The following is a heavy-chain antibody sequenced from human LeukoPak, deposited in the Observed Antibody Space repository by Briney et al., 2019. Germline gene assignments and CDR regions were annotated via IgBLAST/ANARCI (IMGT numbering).Heavy chain of an antibody. CDR3: ARDRTGGFDY. J-gene: IGHJ4*02. V-gene: IGHV3-53*05. CDR1: GFGVSSNY. D-gene: IGHD3-16*01. CDR2: IYSGGST. Sequence: GGSLRLSCAAAGFGVSSNYMSWVRQAPGKGLEWVSVIYSGGSTYYADSVKGRFTISRDNSKNTLYLQMNSLRAEDTAVYYCARDRTGGFDYWGQGTLVTVSS.